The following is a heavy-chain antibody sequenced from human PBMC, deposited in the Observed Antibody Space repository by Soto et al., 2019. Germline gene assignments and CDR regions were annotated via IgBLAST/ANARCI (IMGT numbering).Heavy chain of an antibody. V-gene: IGHV4-30-4*01. CDR3: ASERQDSGGYSYGFGH. CDR2: IYYSGST. J-gene: IGHJ4*02. Sequence: TLSLTCTVSGGSISSGDYYWSWIRQPPGKGLEWIGYIYYSGSTYYNPSLKSRVTISVDTSKNQFSLKLSSVTAADTAVYYCASERQDSGGYSYGFGHWGQGTLVTVSS. CDR1: GGSISSGDYY. D-gene: IGHD5-18*01.